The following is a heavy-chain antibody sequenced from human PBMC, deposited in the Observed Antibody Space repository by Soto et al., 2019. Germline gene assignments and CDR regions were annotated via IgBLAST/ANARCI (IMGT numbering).Heavy chain of an antibody. CDR3: AKDPWDFWSGYCGY. V-gene: IGHV3-30*18. CDR1: GFTFSSYG. Sequence: QVQLVESGGGVVQPGRSLRLSCAASGFTFSSYGMHWVRQAPGKGLEWVAVISYDGSNKYYADSVKGRCTIPRDNSKSTLYLQMISLRAEDTGVYYCAKDPWDFWSGYCGYWGQGTLGTVFS. CDR2: ISYDGSNK. J-gene: IGHJ4*02. D-gene: IGHD3-3*01.